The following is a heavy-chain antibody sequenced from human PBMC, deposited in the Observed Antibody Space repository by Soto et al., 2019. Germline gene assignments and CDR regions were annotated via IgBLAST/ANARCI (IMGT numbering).Heavy chain of an antibody. J-gene: IGHJ4*02. Sequence: GGSRRLSVAASGFTFSSYAMSWVRQAPGKGLEWVPSISGSGGSNDYAASVKDRFAISRDNSKNTLYLQINSLSAEDTAVYYCATYGTYDILTGYLIYWGQGTLVTVSS. CDR1: GFTFSSYA. V-gene: IGHV3-23*01. D-gene: IGHD3-9*01. CDR3: ATYGTYDILTGYLIY. CDR2: ISGSGGSN.